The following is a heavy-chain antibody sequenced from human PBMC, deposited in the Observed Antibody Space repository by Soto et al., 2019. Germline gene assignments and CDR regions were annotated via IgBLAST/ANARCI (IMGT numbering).Heavy chain of an antibody. CDR2: IYYSGST. CDR3: AREWRYSTWYFDL. Sequence: QVQLQESSTGLVKPSQTLSLTCTVSGGSISSGEYYWSWIRQPPGKGLEWIAYIYYSGSTYYNPSLKSRVTISVDTSKNQFSLKLNSVTAADTAAYYCAREWRYSTWYFDLWGRGTLVTVSS. J-gene: IGHJ2*01. CDR1: GGSISSGEYY. D-gene: IGHD5-12*01. V-gene: IGHV4-30-4*01.